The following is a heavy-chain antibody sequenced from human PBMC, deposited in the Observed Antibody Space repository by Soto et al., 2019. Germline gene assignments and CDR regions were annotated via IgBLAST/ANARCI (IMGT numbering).Heavy chain of an antibody. V-gene: IGHV1-3*01. J-gene: IGHJ6*02. CDR1: GYTFTSYA. CDR2: INAGNGNT. Sequence: GASVKVSCKASGYTFTSYAMHWVRQAPGQRLEWMGWINAGNGNTKYSQKFQGRVTITRDTSASTAYMGLSSLRSEDTAVYYCAKNSHYDFCSGYYTYYYGIDVWGQGTTVTVSS. D-gene: IGHD3-3*01. CDR3: AKNSHYDFCSGYYTYYYGIDV.